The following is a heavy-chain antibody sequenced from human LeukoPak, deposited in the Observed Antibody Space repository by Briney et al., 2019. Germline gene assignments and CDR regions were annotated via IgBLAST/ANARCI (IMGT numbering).Heavy chain of an antibody. CDR1: GGSISSYY. V-gene: IGHV4-59*01. CDR2: IYYSGST. J-gene: IGHJ4*02. CDR3: ARETLQYSYARILDY. Sequence: PSETLSLTCTVSGGSISSYYWSWIRQPPGKGLEWIGYIYYSGSTNYNPSLKSRVTISVDTSKNQFSLKLSSVTAADTAVYYCARETLQYSYARILDYWGQGTLVTVSS. D-gene: IGHD5-18*01.